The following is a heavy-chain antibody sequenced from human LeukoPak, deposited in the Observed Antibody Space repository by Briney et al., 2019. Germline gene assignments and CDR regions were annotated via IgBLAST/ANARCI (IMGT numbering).Heavy chain of an antibody. J-gene: IGHJ4*02. D-gene: IGHD3-10*01. CDR2: IYYSGST. V-gene: IGHV4-59*01. CDR3: ARVGGSGSYDYFDY. CDR1: GGSISSYY. Sequence: SSETLSLTCTVSGGSISSYYWSWIRQPPGKGLEWIGYIYYSGSTNYNPSLKSRVTISVDTSKNQFSLKLSSVTAADTAVYYCARVGGSGSYDYFDYWGQGTLVTVSS.